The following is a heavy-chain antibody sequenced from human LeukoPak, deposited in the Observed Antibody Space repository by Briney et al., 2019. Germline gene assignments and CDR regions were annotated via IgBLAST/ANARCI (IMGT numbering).Heavy chain of an antibody. J-gene: IGHJ4*02. Sequence: SETLSLTCTVSGGSISSYYWSWIRQPPGKGLEWIGEINHSGSTNYNPSLKSRVTISVDTSKNQFSLKLSSVTAADTAVYYCARLSSGWEVDYWGQGTLVTVSS. CDR3: ARLSSGWEVDY. CDR1: GGSISSYY. D-gene: IGHD6-19*01. V-gene: IGHV4-34*01. CDR2: INHSGST.